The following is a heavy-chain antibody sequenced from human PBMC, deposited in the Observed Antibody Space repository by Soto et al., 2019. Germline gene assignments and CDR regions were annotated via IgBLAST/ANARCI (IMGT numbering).Heavy chain of an antibody. J-gene: IGHJ6*02. CDR1: GGSIRIITSY. Sequence: SWTLSLTCPVPGGSIRIITSYWGWIRQPPGKGLEWIGSIYYSGCTYYNPSLKSRVTISVDTSKNQFSLKLSSVTAADTAVYYCACIFSGGYGYGFYYYGMDVWGQGTTVT. V-gene: IGHV4-39*01. CDR3: ACIFSGGYGYGFYYYGMDV. D-gene: IGHD5-18*01. CDR2: IYYSGCT.